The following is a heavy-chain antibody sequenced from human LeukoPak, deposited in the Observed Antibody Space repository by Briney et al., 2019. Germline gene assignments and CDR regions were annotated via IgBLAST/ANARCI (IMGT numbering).Heavy chain of an antibody. CDR1: GFGFGQYE. V-gene: IGHV3-48*03. J-gene: IGHJ6*02. CDR2: ISVRAGTI. CDR3: AKDFPHYYEVPHGMDV. D-gene: IGHD3-22*01. Sequence: GGSLTLSCAASGFGFGQYEMNWVRQAPGKGLEWIAYISVRAGTIYYGDSEAGRFTISRDDAKNSLYLQMNGLRVEDTAIYYCAKDFPHYYEVPHGMDVWGQGTTVTV.